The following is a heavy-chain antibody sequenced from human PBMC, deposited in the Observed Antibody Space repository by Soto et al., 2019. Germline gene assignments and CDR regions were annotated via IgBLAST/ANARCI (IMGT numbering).Heavy chain of an antibody. Sequence: PSETLSLSCTVSGGSISSYYWSWIRPPAGKGLEWIGRIYTSGSTNYNPSLKSRVTMSVDTSKNQFSLKLSSVTAEDTAVYYCAKGRGTTVKSSYGMDVWGQGTKVTVSS. V-gene: IGHV4-4*07. D-gene: IGHD4-4*01. J-gene: IGHJ6*02. CDR2: IYTSGST. CDR3: AKGRGTTVKSSYGMDV. CDR1: GGSISSYY.